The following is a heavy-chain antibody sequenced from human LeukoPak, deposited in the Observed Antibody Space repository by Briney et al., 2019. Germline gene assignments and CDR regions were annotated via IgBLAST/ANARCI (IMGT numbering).Heavy chain of an antibody. Sequence: KASETLSLTCTVSGGSISSYYWSWIRQPPGKGLEWIGYIYYSGSTNYNPSLKSRVTISVDTSKNQFSLKLSSVTAADTAVYYCARVAYYDFWSGYLAHFDYWAREPWSPSPQ. D-gene: IGHD3-3*01. V-gene: IGHV4-59*08. J-gene: IGHJ4*02. CDR2: IYYSGST. CDR1: GGSISSYY. CDR3: ARVAYYDFWSGYLAHFDY.